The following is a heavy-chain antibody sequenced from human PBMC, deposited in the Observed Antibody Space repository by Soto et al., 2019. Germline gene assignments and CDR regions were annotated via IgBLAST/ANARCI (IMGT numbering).Heavy chain of an antibody. CDR2: MNPNSGNT. D-gene: IGHD6-13*01. V-gene: IGHV1-8*01. CDR1: GYTFTSYD. J-gene: IGHJ5*02. Sequence: ASVKVSCKASGYTFTSYDINWVRQATGQGLEWMGWMNPNSGNTGYAQKFQGRVTMTRNTSISTAYMELSSLRSEDTAVYYCARSGAAAVFNWLDPWGKGTRATVSS. CDR3: ARSGAAAVFNWLDP.